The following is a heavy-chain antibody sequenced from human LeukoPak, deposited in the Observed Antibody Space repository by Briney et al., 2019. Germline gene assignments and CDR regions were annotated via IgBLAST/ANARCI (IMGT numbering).Heavy chain of an antibody. CDR3: TRSLRVRGVPDYMGV. J-gene: IGHJ6*03. D-gene: IGHD3-10*01. V-gene: IGHV3-53*01. CDR2: IYKNAIT. Sequence: GGSLRLSCAASGFTVSSNYMTWVRQAPGKGLEWVSVIYKNAITFHADTVKGRFTISRDNSKNTLYLQMNNLRADDTAVYYCTRSLRVRGVPDYMGVWGKGTTVTVS. CDR1: GFTVSSNY.